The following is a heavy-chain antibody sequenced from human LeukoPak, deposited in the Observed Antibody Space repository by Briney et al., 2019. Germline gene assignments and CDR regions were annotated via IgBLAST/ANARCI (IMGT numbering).Heavy chain of an antibody. CDR3: ARDRVLDSYFDY. D-gene: IGHD3-3*02. CDR1: GFTFSSYA. CDR2: ISYDGSNK. V-gene: IGHV3-30*04. J-gene: IGHJ4*02. Sequence: PGGSLRLSCAASGFTFSSYAMHWVRQAPGKGLEWVAVISYDGSNKYYADSVKGRFTISRDNSKNTLYLQMNSLRAEDTAVYYCARDRVLDSYFDYWGQGTLVTVSS.